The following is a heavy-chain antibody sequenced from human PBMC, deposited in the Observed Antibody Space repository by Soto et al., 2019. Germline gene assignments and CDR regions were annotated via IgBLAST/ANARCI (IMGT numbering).Heavy chain of an antibody. CDR3: ARAGGLGAVAADY. CDR2: IYHSGST. Sequence: QLQLQESGSGLVKPSQTLSLTCAVSGGSISSGGYSWSWIRQPPGKGLEGIGYIYHSGSTHYNPSPKSRVTISVDRSKNQFSLKLSSVTAADTAVYYCARAGGLGAVAADYWGQGTLVTVSS. D-gene: IGHD6-19*01. J-gene: IGHJ4*02. V-gene: IGHV4-30-2*01. CDR1: GGSISSGGYS.